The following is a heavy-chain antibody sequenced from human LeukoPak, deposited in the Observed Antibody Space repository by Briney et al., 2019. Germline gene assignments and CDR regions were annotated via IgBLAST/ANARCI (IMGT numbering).Heavy chain of an antibody. CDR1: GYTFTSYD. J-gene: IGHJ4*02. V-gene: IGHV1-8*01. CDR3: ARGRLGITMVRGVRTKQYHFDY. Sequence: GASVKVSCKASGYTFTSYDINWVRQATGQGLEWMGWMNPNSGNTGYAQKFQGRVTMTRNTSISTAYMELSSLRSEDTAVYYCARGRLGITMVRGVRTKQYHFDYWGQGTLVTVSS. D-gene: IGHD3-10*01. CDR2: MNPNSGNT.